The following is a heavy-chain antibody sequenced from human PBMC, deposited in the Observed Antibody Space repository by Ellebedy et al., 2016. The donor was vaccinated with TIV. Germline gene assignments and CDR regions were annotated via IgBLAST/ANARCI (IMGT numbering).Heavy chain of an antibody. CDR2: IYFSGST. Sequence: MPGGSLRLSCTVSGGSISGYYWSWIRQAPGKGLEWIGYIYFSGSTKYSPSLKRRVTISVDTSKNHFSLKLTSVTAADTAVYYCARSGSGGSYYTDYYYYGMDVWGQGTTVTVSS. CDR1: GGSISGYY. CDR3: ARSGSGGSYYTDYYYYGMDV. J-gene: IGHJ6*02. V-gene: IGHV4-59*01. D-gene: IGHD3-10*01.